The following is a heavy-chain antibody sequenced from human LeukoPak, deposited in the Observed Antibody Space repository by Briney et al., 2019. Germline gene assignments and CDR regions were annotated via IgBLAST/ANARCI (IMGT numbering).Heavy chain of an antibody. CDR3: ARAPKRWLQLAFDY. Sequence: GGSLRLSCAASGFTFSSYWMSWVRQAPGKGLEWVANIKQDGSEKYYVDSVKGRFTISRDNAKNSLYLQMNSLRAEDTAVYYCARAPKRWLQLAFDYWGQGTLVTVSS. V-gene: IGHV3-7*01. J-gene: IGHJ4*02. D-gene: IGHD5-24*01. CDR1: GFTFSSYW. CDR2: IKQDGSEK.